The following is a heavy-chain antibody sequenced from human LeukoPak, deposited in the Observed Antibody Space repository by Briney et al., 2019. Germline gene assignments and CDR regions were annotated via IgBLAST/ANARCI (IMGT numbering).Heavy chain of an antibody. CDR2: INPNSGGT. V-gene: IGHV1-2*02. CDR1: GYTFTGYY. D-gene: IGHD6-19*01. Sequence: EASVKVSCKASGYTFTGYYMHWVRQAPGQGLEWMGWINPNSGGTNYAQKFQGRVTMTRDTSISTAYMELSRLRSDDTAVYYCAPFIAGAGTGRLDYWGQGTLVTVSS. CDR3: APFIAGAGTGRLDY. J-gene: IGHJ4*02.